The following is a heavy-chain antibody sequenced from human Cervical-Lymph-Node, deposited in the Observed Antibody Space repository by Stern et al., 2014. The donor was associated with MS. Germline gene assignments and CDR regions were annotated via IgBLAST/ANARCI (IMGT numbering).Heavy chain of an antibody. V-gene: IGHV3-33*01. Sequence: MQLVESGGGVVQPGGSLRLSCAASGFTFSRHAMHWVRQAPGKGPECLAVIWYDGSRKYYADSVQGRFTISRDNPTNTLFLQMNSLRDEDTAVYYCARGEQFDGLDVWGQGTTVTVSS. CDR3: ARGEQFDGLDV. J-gene: IGHJ6*02. CDR1: GFTFSRHA. D-gene: IGHD5-24*01. CDR2: IWYDGSRK.